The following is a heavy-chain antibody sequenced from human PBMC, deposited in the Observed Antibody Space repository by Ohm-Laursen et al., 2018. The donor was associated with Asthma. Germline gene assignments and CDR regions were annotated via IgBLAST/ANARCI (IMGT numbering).Heavy chain of an antibody. Sequence: SLRLSCSASGFAFSRYGMYWVRQAPGKGLQWVAVIWSDGSNEDYAESVKGRFTISRDNSGNTLYLQMNSLRAEDTAVYYCAREDQQDAFDIWGQGALVSVSS. CDR3: AREDQQDAFDI. V-gene: IGHV3-33*07. CDR2: IWSDGSNE. CDR1: GFAFSRYG. D-gene: IGHD2-2*01. J-gene: IGHJ3*02.